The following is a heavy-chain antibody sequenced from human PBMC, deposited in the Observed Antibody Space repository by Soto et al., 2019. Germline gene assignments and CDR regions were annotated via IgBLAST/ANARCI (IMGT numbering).Heavy chain of an antibody. CDR3: ARVVPGAEAWFGP. J-gene: IGHJ5*02. CDR2: ISLYSDGT. CDR1: GYTFSNYG. V-gene: IGHV1-18*01. Sequence: VQLVQSGGEVKRPGASVKVSCKTYGYTFSNYGITWVRQAPGQPLEWLGWISLYSDGTNYGQKFQGRVSMTTDTSTTTAYMELRSLRSDDTAVYYCARVVPGAEAWFGPWGQGTLVTVSS. D-gene: IGHD2-2*01.